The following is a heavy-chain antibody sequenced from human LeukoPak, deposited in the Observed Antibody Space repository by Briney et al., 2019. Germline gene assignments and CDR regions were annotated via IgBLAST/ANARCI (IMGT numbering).Heavy chain of an antibody. Sequence: PGGSLRLSCAASGFTFTPHAMHWVRQAPGMGLEWVAFIWFDGSNRYYADFVKGRFTIYKDNSENTLYLQMNSLRVEDTAVYYCARGDILTGYYILSEIDYWGQGTLVTVSS. CDR1: GFTFTPHA. V-gene: IGHV3-33*01. D-gene: IGHD3-9*01. CDR3: ARGDILTGYYILSEIDY. J-gene: IGHJ4*02. CDR2: IWFDGSNR.